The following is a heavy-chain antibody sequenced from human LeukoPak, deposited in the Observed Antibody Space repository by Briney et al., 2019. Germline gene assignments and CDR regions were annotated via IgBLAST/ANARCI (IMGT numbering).Heavy chain of an antibody. CDR3: AGGYCSGGSCFNYFDY. Sequence: SETLSLTCTVSGGSISSGGYYWSWIRQHPGKGLEWIGYIYYSGSTYYNPSLKSRVTISVDTSKNQFSLKLSSVTAADTAVYYCAGGYCSGGSCFNYFDYWCQGTLVTVSS. D-gene: IGHD2-15*01. J-gene: IGHJ4*02. CDR2: IYYSGST. CDR1: GGSISSGGYY. V-gene: IGHV4-31*03.